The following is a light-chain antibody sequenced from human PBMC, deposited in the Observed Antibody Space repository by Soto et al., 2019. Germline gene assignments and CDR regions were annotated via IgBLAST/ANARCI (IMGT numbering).Light chain of an antibody. CDR2: DVS. V-gene: IGLV2-14*03. CDR1: SRDIGGYNY. J-gene: IGLJ2*01. Sequence: QSVLAQPASVSGSPGQSITISCTGSSRDIGGYNYVSWYQQHPGKAPKLILYDVSNRPSGVSDRISGSKSGNTASLTISGLQTGDEASYYCSSYTISTTVIFGGGTKLTVL. CDR3: SSYTISTTVI.